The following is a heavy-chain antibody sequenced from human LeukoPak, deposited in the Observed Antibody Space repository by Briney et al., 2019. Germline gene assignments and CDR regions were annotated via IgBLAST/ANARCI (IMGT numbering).Heavy chain of an antibody. CDR2: INPNSGGT. CDR3: AREGYYYDSSGTFDY. D-gene: IGHD3-22*01. CDR1: GYTFTGYY. Sequence: GASVTVSCKASGYTFTGYYMHWVRQAPGQGLEWMGRINPNSGGTNYAQKFQGRVTMTRDTSISTAYMELSRLRSDDTAVYYCAREGYYYDSSGTFDYWGQGTLVTVSS. V-gene: IGHV1-2*06. J-gene: IGHJ4*02.